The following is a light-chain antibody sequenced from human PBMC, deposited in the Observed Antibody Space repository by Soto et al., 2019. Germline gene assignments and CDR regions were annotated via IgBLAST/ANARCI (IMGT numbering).Light chain of an antibody. J-gene: IGLJ2*01. V-gene: IGLV1-51*01. CDR3: GTWDSSLDAAV. CDR2: DNY. CDR1: SSNLGNSY. Sequence: QSVLTQPPSVSAAPGQTVTISCSGSSSNLGNSYVSWYQQLPGTAPRLVIFDNYKRPSEIPDRFSGSKSVTSATLDITGLQPGDEADYYCGTWDSSLDAAVFGGGTKLTVL.